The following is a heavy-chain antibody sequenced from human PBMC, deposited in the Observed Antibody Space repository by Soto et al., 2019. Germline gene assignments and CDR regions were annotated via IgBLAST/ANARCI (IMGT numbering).Heavy chain of an antibody. CDR3: AQRRGYSGYDLGYFDY. J-gene: IGHJ4*02. Sequence: QITLKESGPTLVKPTQTLTLTCTFSLFSLSTSGVGVGWILQPPVKALEWLALIYWDDYKRYIPSLKSRLTITKYTSKTQVVLTMTNMDPVDTATYYYAQRRGYSGYDLGYFDYWGQGTLVTVSS. CDR1: LFSLSTSGVG. D-gene: IGHD5-12*01. CDR2: IYWDDYK. V-gene: IGHV2-5*02.